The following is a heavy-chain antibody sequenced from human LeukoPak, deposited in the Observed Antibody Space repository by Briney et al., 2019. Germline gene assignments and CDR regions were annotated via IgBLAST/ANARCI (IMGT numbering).Heavy chain of an antibody. CDR2: IHNIVNT. J-gene: IGHJ3*02. Sequence: PSETLSLTCTVSGGSISSYYWSWIRQPPGKGLEWIGNIHNIVNTNFNPSLKSRVTISLDTSNNQFSLRLTSVTAADTAVYYCARTKQWLAFAMWGQGTMVTVSS. V-gene: IGHV4-59*01. D-gene: IGHD6-19*01. CDR1: GGSISSYY. CDR3: ARTKQWLAFAM.